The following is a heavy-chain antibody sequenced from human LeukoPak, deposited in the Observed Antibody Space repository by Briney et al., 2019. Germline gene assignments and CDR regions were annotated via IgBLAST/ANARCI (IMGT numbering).Heavy chain of an antibody. CDR1: GGSISSYY. CDR3: ARAPPSYGYWGYFDY. CDR2: IYYSGST. J-gene: IGHJ4*02. Sequence: SSETLSLTCTVSGGSISSYYWSWIRQPPGKGLEWIGYIYYSGSTNYNPSLKSRVTISVDTSKNQFSLKLSSVTAADTAVYYCARAPPSYGYWGYFDYWGQGTLVTASS. D-gene: IGHD5-18*01. V-gene: IGHV4-59*01.